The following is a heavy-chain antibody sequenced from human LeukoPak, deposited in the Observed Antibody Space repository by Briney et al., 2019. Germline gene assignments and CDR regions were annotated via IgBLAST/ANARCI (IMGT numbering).Heavy chain of an antibody. CDR2: ISDSGGST. J-gene: IGHJ4*02. Sequence: GGSLRLSCAVSGITLSNYGMTWVRQAPGKGLEWVAGISDSGGSTNYADSVKGRFTISRDNPKNTLYLQMSSLRAEDTAVYFCAKRGVVIRVILVGFHKEAYYFDSWGQGALVTVSS. CDR1: GITLSNYG. D-gene: IGHD3-22*01. CDR3: AKRGVVIRVILVGFHKEAYYFDS. V-gene: IGHV3-23*01.